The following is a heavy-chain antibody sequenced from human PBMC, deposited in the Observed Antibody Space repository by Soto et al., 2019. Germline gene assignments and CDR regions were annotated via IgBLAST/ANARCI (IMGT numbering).Heavy chain of an antibody. J-gene: IGHJ3*02. CDR1: GGTFSSYA. CDR3: ARGTYHGAFDI. V-gene: IGHV1-69*06. CDR2: IIPIFGTA. Sequence: SVKVSCRTSGGTFSSYASSWVRQAPGQGLEWMGGIIPIFGTANYAQKFQGRVTITADKSTSTAYMELSSLRSEDTAVYYCARGTYHGAFDIWGQGTMVTVSS. D-gene: IGHD2-2*01.